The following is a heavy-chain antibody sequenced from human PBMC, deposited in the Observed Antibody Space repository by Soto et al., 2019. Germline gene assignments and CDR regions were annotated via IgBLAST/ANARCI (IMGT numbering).Heavy chain of an antibody. D-gene: IGHD1-1*01. J-gene: IGHJ3*02. CDR2: INPTGGST. CDR1: GYAFTLYS. CDR3: ARSTGAYAFYI. Sequence: QEQLVQSGAEVKKPGASVKVSCKASGYAFTLYSIHWVRQAPGQGLEWMGMINPTGGSTSYSPKFQGRVTMTTDTSTTTVHIELSSLKSEDTAVFYCARSTGAYAFYIWGQGTMVTVSS. V-gene: IGHV1-46*01.